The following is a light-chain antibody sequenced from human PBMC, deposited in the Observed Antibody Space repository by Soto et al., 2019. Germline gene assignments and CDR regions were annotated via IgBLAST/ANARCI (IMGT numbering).Light chain of an antibody. V-gene: IGLV1-51*01. CDR3: GAWDSSLSVVL. CDR1: SSNIGNSY. CDR2: DNN. J-gene: IGLJ2*01. Sequence: QSVLTQPPSVSAAPGQKVTISCSGSSSNIGNSYVSWYQQLPGTAPRLLIYDNNERPSGIPDRFSGSKSGTSATPGITGLQTGDEADYYCGAWDSSLSVVLFGGGTKLTVL.